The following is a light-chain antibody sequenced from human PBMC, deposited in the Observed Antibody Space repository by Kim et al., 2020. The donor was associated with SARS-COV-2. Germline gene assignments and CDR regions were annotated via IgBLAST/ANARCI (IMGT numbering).Light chain of an antibody. CDR3: QQYSSSPAT. J-gene: IGKJ1*01. V-gene: IGKV3-20*01. CDR2: GAS. CDR1: QSVSSNY. Sequence: SPGERATLSSRARQSVSSNYLAWYQQKPGQAPRLLIYGASSRATGIPDRFSGSGSGTDFTLTITRLEPEDFAVYYCQQYSSSPATFGQGTKVDIK.